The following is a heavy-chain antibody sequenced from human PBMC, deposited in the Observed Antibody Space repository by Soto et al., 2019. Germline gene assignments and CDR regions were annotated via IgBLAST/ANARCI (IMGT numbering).Heavy chain of an antibody. D-gene: IGHD3-3*01. CDR2: ISGSGNSP. CDR3: AKVTENEFWGGYFDL. CDR1: GYTFSDYA. Sequence: EVQLLESGGGLVRPGGSLRLSCAASGYTFSDYAMYWVRQAPGKGLEWASAISGSGNSPYYADSVKGRFTISRDNSKHTLYLQMNSLTAEDTARYYCAKVTENEFWGGYFDLWGQGTLLTVSS. J-gene: IGHJ4*02. V-gene: IGHV3-23*01.